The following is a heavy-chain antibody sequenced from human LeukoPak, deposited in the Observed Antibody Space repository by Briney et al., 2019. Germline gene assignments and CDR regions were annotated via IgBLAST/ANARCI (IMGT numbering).Heavy chain of an antibody. D-gene: IGHD5/OR15-5a*01. CDR1: GYTFTGYY. J-gene: IGHJ6*03. CDR3: ARDVSRIYYMDV. Sequence: ASVKVSCKASGYTFTGYYMHWVRQAPGQGLEWMGWINPNSGGTNHAQKFQGRVTMTRDTSISTAYMELSRLRSDDTAVYYCARDVSRIYYMDVWGKGTTVTVSS. CDR2: INPNSGGT. V-gene: IGHV1-2*02.